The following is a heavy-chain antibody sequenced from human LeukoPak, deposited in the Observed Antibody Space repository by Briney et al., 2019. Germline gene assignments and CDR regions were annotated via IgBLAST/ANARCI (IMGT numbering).Heavy chain of an antibody. CDR1: GYSISSGYY. CDR2: IYYSGST. V-gene: IGHV4-38-2*02. CDR3: ARHGNGDLEYFQH. J-gene: IGHJ1*01. D-gene: IGHD4-17*01. Sequence: SETLSLTCTVSGYSISSGYYWGWIRQPPGKGLEWIGSIYYSGSTYYNPSLKSRVTISVDTSKNQFSLKLSSVTAADTAVYYCARHGNGDLEYFQHWGQGTLVTVSS.